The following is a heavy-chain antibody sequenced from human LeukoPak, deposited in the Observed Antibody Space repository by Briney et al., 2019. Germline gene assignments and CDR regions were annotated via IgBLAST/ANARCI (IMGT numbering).Heavy chain of an antibody. CDR1: GFTFKNYA. Sequence: GGSLRLSCAASGFTFKNYAMNWVRQAPGKGLEWVSAISGSGGNTYYADSVKGRFTISRDNSKNLLYLQMHSLRAEDTALYYCAIEAYGDYGLVLGYWGEGRLVAVSS. CDR3: AIEAYGDYGLVLGY. V-gene: IGHV3-23*01. D-gene: IGHD4-17*01. CDR2: ISGSGGNT. J-gene: IGHJ4*02.